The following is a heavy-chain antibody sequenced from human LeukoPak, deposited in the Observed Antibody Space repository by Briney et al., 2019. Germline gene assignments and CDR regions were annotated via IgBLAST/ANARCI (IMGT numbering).Heavy chain of an antibody. J-gene: IGHJ4*02. CDR2: IKQDGSEK. CDR3: ARDLTMIVDRAGFDY. Sequence: PGGSLRLSCAASGFTFSSYWMSWVRQAPGTGLEWVANIKQDGSEKYYVDSVKGRFTISRDNAKNSLYLQMNSLRAEDTAVYYCARDLTMIVDRAGFDYWGQGTLVTIS. CDR1: GFTFSSYW. D-gene: IGHD3-22*01. V-gene: IGHV3-7*05.